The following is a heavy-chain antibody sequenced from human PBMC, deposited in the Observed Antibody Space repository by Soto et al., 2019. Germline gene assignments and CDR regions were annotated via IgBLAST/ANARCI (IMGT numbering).Heavy chain of an antibody. V-gene: IGHV1-69*02. CDR1: GGTFSSYT. CDR2: IIPILGIA. D-gene: IGHD6-13*01. CDR3: ARGPPPRSIAAAGKGLFDP. Sequence: SVKVSCKASGGTFSSYTISWVRQAPGQGLEWMGRIIPILGIANYAQKFQGRVTITADKSTSTAYMELSSLRSEDTAVYYCARGPPPRSIAAAGKGLFDPWGQGTLVTVSS. J-gene: IGHJ5*02.